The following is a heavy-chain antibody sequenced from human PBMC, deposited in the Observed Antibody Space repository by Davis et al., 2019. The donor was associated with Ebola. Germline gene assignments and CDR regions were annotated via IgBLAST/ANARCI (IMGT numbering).Heavy chain of an antibody. CDR1: GFTFSSYS. Sequence: GESLRLSCAASGFTFSSYSMNWVRQAPGKGLEWVSYISSSSSTIYYADSVKGRFTISRDNAKNSLYLQMNSLRDEDTAVYYCARAIGGYSYGTYYYYGMDVWGQGTTVTVSS. CDR2: ISSSSSTI. CDR3: ARAIGGYSYGTYYYYGMDV. J-gene: IGHJ6*02. V-gene: IGHV3-48*02. D-gene: IGHD5-18*01.